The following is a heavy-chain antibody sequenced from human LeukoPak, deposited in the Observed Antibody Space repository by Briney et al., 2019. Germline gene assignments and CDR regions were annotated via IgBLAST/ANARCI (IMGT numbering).Heavy chain of an antibody. Sequence: ASVKVSCKASRYTFTGYYMHWVRQAPGQGLEWMGWMNPNSGNTGYAQKFQGRVTMTRNTSISTAYMELSSLRSEDTAVYYCARGYSDFWSGHRGDNWFDPWGQGTLVTVSS. D-gene: IGHD3-3*01. CDR3: ARGYSDFWSGHRGDNWFDP. CDR1: RYTFTGYY. CDR2: MNPNSGNT. J-gene: IGHJ5*02. V-gene: IGHV1-8*02.